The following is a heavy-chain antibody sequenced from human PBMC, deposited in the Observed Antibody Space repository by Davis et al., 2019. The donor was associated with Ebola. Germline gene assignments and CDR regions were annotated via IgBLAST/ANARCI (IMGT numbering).Heavy chain of an antibody. CDR1: GFTFSSYA. Sequence: GESLKISCAASGFTFSSYAMHWVRQAPGKGLEYVSGISSNGGSTYYANSVKGRFTISRGNSKNTLYLQMGSLRAEDMAVYYCARGGTVVYYYGMDVWGQGTTVTVS. CDR2: ISSNGGST. CDR3: ARGGTVVYYYGMDV. V-gene: IGHV3-64*01. D-gene: IGHD4-11*01. J-gene: IGHJ6*02.